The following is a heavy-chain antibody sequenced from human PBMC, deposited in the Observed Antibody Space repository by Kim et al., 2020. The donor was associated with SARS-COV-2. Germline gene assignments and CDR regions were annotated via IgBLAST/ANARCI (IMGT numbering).Heavy chain of an antibody. CDR3: AREGGSGSQFDP. CDR1: GGTFSSYA. CDR2: IIPIFGTA. Sequence: SVKVSCKASGGTFSSYAISWVRQAPGQGLEWMGGIIPIFGTANYAQKFQGRVTITADESTSTAYMELSSLRSEDTAVYYCAREGGSGSQFDPWGQGTLVTVSS. J-gene: IGHJ5*02. D-gene: IGHD3-10*01. V-gene: IGHV1-69*13.